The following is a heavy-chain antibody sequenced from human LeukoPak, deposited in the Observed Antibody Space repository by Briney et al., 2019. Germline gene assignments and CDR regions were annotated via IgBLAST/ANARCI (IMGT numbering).Heavy chain of an antibody. V-gene: IGHV4-30-2*01. CDR3: AVNDFWSGYAGTFYMDV. CDR2: IYHSGST. CDR1: GGSISSGDYY. J-gene: IGHJ6*03. Sequence: SQTLPLTCTVSGGSISSGDYYWSWIRQPPGKGLEWIGYIYHSGSTYYNPSLKSRVTISVDRSKNQFSLKLSSVTAADTAVYYCAVNDFWSGYAGTFYMDVWGKGTTVTVSS. D-gene: IGHD3-3*01.